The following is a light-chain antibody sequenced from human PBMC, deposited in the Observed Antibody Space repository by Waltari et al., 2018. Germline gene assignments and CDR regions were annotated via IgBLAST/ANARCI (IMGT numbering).Light chain of an antibody. CDR2: YVP. J-gene: IGLJ3*02. CDR3: CSYSTSGSWM. V-gene: IGLV2-23*02. CDR1: SSNIGDYNL. Sequence: QSALTQPASVSGSPGQSITIPCTGTSSNIGDYNLVSWFQTHPGKVPERWMYYVPNRPSGISDRCSGSKSGNTASLTISALQADDEADYYCCSYSTSGSWMFGGGTKVTVL.